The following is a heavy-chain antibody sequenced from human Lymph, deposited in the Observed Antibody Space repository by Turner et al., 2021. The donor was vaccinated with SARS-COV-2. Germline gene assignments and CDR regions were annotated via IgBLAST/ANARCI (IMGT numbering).Heavy chain of an antibody. D-gene: IGHD3-16*01. V-gene: IGHV3-30-3*01. CDR2: ISYDGNNK. Sequence: VQLVESGGGVVQPGRSLRLSCAASRFTFSTYAMHWVRRAPGKGMEWVEIISYDGNNKYYADSVKSRYTISRDNTKNTLYLQMNSLRTEDTAVYYCARDFGGYLGYWGQGTLVTVSS. CDR1: RFTFSTYA. J-gene: IGHJ4*02. CDR3: ARDFGGYLGY.